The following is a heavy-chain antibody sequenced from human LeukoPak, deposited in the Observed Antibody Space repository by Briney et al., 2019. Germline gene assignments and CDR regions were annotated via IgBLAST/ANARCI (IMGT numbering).Heavy chain of an antibody. V-gene: IGHV3-23*01. CDR3: ARPYYGSGSYRDPFDY. J-gene: IGHJ4*02. Sequence: PGGSLRLSCAASGFTFSSYAMSWVRQAPGKGLEWVSAISGSGGSTYYADSVKGRFTISRDNSKNSLYLQMNSLRAEDTALYYCARPYYGSGSYRDPFDYWGQGTLVTVSS. CDR1: GFTFSSYA. CDR2: ISGSGGST. D-gene: IGHD3-10*01.